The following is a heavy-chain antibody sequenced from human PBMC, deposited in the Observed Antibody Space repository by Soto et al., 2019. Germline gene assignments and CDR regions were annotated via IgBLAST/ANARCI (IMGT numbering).Heavy chain of an antibody. Sequence: QEQLVESGGGVVQPGRSLRLSCAASGFTFSSFSNYEMHWVRQAPGKGLEWVAFISYDGSNKYYADSVKGRFTISRDNSKNTLYLQMNSLRAEDTAVYYCAKVGIPTAYCGGDCSFDYWGQGTLVTVSS. D-gene: IGHD2-21*02. CDR1: GFTFSSFSNYE. CDR3: AKVGIPTAYCGGDCSFDY. V-gene: IGHV3-30*18. J-gene: IGHJ4*02. CDR2: ISYDGSNK.